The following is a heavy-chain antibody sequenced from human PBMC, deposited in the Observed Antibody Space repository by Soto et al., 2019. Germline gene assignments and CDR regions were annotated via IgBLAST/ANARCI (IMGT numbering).Heavy chain of an antibody. D-gene: IGHD3-10*01. CDR1: GGTFRSNA. Sequence: QVQLVQSGTEVKKPGSSVKVSCKASGGTFRSNAISWVRQAPGQGLEWMGGLIPIFGTTNYAQKFQGRVKITADESARTAYMELSSLRSDDTAVYYCASLPSFYYGSGYGMDVWGQGTTVTVSS. CDR2: LIPIFGTT. CDR3: ASLPSFYYGSGYGMDV. J-gene: IGHJ6*02. V-gene: IGHV1-69*01.